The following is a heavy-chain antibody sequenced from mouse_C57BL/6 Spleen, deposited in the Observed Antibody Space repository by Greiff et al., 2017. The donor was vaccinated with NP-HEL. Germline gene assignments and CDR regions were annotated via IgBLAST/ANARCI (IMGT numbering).Heavy chain of an antibody. CDR2: ISDGGSYT. Sequence: VKVEESGGGLVKPGGSLKLSCAASGFTFSSYAMSWVRQTPEKRLEWVATISDGGSYTYYPDNVKGRFTISRDNAKNNLYLQMSHLKSEDTAMYYCARANGNPYWYFDVWGTGTTVTVSS. CDR1: GFTFSSYA. J-gene: IGHJ1*03. D-gene: IGHD2-1*01. V-gene: IGHV5-4*03. CDR3: ARANGNPYWYFDV.